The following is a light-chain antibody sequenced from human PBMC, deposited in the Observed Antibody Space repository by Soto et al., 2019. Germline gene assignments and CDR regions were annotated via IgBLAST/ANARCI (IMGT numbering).Light chain of an antibody. CDR3: QTWGTGTVV. J-gene: IGLJ2*01. Sequence: QLVLTQSPSASASLGASVKLTCTLSSGHSSYAIAWHQQQPEKGPRYLMKLNSDGSHSKGDGIPDPFSGSSSGAERYLTISSLQSEDEADYYCQTWGTGTVVFGGGTKLTVL. CDR2: LNSDGSH. V-gene: IGLV4-69*01. CDR1: SGHSSYA.